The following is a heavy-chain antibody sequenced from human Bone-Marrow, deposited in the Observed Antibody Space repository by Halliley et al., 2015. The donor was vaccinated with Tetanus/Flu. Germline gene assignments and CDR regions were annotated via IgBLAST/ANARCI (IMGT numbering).Heavy chain of an antibody. D-gene: IGHD3-16*01. Sequence: QLVQSGGEVKKPGESLKISCKASGYDFRRYWIGWVRQMAGKGLEYMGIIYPNDSDIRYGPSFKGQVTMSADKSISTAYLQWSSLKASDTAMYYCARLGGEGNFLQYWGQGTLVTVSP. CDR1: GYDFRRYW. CDR2: IYPNDSDI. CDR3: ARLGGEGNFLQY. V-gene: IGHV5-51*01. J-gene: IGHJ4*02.